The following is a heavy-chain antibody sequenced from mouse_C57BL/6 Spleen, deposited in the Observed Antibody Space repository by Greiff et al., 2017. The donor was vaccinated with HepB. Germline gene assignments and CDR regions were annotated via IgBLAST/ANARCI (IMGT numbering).Heavy chain of an antibody. D-gene: IGHD2-3*01. CDR3: ARGDDGYYGGS. CDR1: GYTFTDHT. V-gene: IGHV1-78*01. J-gene: IGHJ2*01. CDR2: IYPRDGST. Sequence: VQLQQSDAELVKPGASVKISCKVSGYTFTDHTIHWMKQRPEQGLEWIGYIYPRDGSTKYNEKFKGKPTLTADKSTSTAYMQLNSLTSKVSAVYFCARGDDGYYGGSWGQGTTLTVSS.